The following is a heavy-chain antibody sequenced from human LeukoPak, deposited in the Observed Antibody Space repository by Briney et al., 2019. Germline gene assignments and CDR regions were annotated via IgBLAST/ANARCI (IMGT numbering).Heavy chain of an antibody. D-gene: IGHD3-22*01. CDR1: GGTFSSYA. J-gene: IGHJ5*02. V-gene: IGHV1-69*05. Sequence: SGKVSCKASGGTFSSYAISWVRQAPGQGLEWMRRIIPIFGTANYAQKFQGRVTITTDESTSTAYMELSSLRSEDTAVYYCARSLGYYYDSSGYYPNWFDPWGPGTLVTVSS. CDR3: ARSLGYYYDSSGYYPNWFDP. CDR2: IIPIFGTA.